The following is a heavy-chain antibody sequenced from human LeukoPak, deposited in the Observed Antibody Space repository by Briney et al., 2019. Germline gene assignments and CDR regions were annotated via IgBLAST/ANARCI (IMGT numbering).Heavy chain of an antibody. V-gene: IGHV3-48*03. D-gene: IGHD3-3*01. J-gene: IGHJ4*02. CDR3: ARSARLMKGVVEVTALDD. CDR2: LSSSGSAF. CDR1: GFTFRSYE. Sequence: GGSLRLSCEDSGFTFRSYEMNWVRQAPGKGLEWIAYLSSSGSAFTYADSVKGRFTIARDNAKNSVYLEMNSLRADDTAVYYCARSARLMKGVVEVTALDDWGQGTLVTVSS.